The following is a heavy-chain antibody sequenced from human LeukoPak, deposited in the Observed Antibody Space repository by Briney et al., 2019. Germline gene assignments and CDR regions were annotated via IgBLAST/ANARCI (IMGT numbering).Heavy chain of an antibody. CDR1: GFTFSSYA. CDR3: AKVGVTYSDFWSGYQFAY. CDR2: ISGSGGST. J-gene: IGHJ4*02. D-gene: IGHD3-3*01. Sequence: GGSLRLSCAASGFTFSSYAMSWVRQAPGKGLEWVSAISGSGGSTYYADSVKGRFTISRDNSKNTLYLQMNSLRAEDTAVYYCAKVGVTYSDFWSGYQFAYWGQGPLVTVSS. V-gene: IGHV3-23*01.